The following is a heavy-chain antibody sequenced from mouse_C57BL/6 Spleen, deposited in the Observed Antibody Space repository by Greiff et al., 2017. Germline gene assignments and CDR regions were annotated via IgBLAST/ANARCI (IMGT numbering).Heavy chain of an antibody. CDR3: ARSGWDDWYFDV. Sequence: QVQLQQSGTELVKPGASVKLSCKASGYTFTSYWMHWVKQRPGQGLEWIGNINPSNGGTNYNEKFKSKATLTVDKSSSTAYMQLSSLTSEDSAVYYCARSGWDDWYFDVWGTGTTVTVSS. CDR1: GYTFTSYW. J-gene: IGHJ1*03. V-gene: IGHV1-53*01. CDR2: INPSNGGT. D-gene: IGHD4-1*01.